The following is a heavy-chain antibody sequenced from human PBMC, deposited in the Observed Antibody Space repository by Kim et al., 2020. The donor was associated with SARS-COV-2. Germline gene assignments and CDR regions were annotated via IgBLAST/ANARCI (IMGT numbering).Heavy chain of an antibody. V-gene: IGHV4-61*01. CDR2: IYYSGST. CDR3: ARDRYYGSGSYYRPRGYSYGYPRGYYYYGMDV. Sequence: SETLFLTCTVSGGSVSSGSYYWSWIRQPPGKGLEWIGYIYYSGSTNYNPSLKSRVTISVDTSKNQFSLKLSSVTAADTAVYYCARDRYYGSGSYYRPRGYSYGYPRGYYYYGMDVWGQGTTVTVSS. CDR1: GGSVSSGSYY. D-gene: IGHD3-10*01. J-gene: IGHJ6*02.